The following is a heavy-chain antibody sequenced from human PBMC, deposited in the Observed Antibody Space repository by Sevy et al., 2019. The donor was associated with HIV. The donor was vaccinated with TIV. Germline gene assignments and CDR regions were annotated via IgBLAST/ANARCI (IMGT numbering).Heavy chain of an antibody. J-gene: IGHJ5*02. Sequence: SETLSLTCTVSGGSINSSSYYWGWIRQPPGKGLEWIGSIYYSGSTYYNPSLKSRVTISVDTSKNQFSLKLSSVTAADTAVYYCARQWIQLSPKSKQNWFDPWGQGTLVTVSS. CDR2: IYYSGST. CDR1: GGSINSSSYY. D-gene: IGHD5-18*01. V-gene: IGHV4-39*01. CDR3: ARQWIQLSPKSKQNWFDP.